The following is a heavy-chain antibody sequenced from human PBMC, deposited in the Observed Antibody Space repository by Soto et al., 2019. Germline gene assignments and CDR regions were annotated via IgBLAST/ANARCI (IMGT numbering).Heavy chain of an antibody. D-gene: IGHD3-10*01. V-gene: IGHV1-18*01. J-gene: IGHJ6*02. CDR3: ARDRYYGSGTLYYYGMDV. CDR2: ISAYNGNT. CDR1: GYTFTSYG. Sequence: GASVKVSCKASGYTFTSYGISWVRQAPGQGLEWMGWISAYNGNTNYAQKLQGRVTMTTDTSTSTAYMELRSLRSDDTAVYYCARDRYYGSGTLYYYGMDVWGQGTTVTV.